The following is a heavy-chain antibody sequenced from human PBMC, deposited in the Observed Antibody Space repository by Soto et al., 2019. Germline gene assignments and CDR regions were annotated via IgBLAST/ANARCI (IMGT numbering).Heavy chain of an antibody. J-gene: IGHJ4*02. Sequence: PSETLSLTCTVSGGSISSGGYYWSWIRQHPGKGLEWIGYIYHSGSTYYNPSLKSRVTISVDTSKNQFSLKLSSVTAADTAVYYCARGRGLWRGYSGYDSDYWGQGTLVTVS. D-gene: IGHD5-12*01. CDR2: IYHSGST. CDR3: ARGRGLWRGYSGYDSDY. V-gene: IGHV4-31*03. CDR1: GGSISSGGYY.